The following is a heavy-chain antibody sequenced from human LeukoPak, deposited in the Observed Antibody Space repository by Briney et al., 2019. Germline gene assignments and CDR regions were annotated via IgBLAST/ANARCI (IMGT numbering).Heavy chain of an antibody. Sequence: ASVKVSCKASGYTFTDYYIHWVRQAPGQGLEWMGWINPNSGGTNYAQKFQGRVTMTRDTSISTAYMELSRLRSDDTAVYYCARDVSKDSSGYYGYWGQGTLVTVSS. CDR2: INPNSGGT. CDR1: GYTFTDYY. J-gene: IGHJ4*02. V-gene: IGHV1-2*02. D-gene: IGHD3-22*01. CDR3: ARDVSKDSSGYYGY.